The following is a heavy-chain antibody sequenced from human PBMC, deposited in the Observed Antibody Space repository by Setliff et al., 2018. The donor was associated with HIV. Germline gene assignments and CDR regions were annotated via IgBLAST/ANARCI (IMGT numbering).Heavy chain of an antibody. CDR2: IYGGGTT. J-gene: IGHJ4*02. CDR1: GFTVSSNY. Sequence: GGSLRLSCAASGFTVSSNYMSWVRQAPGKGLEWVSVIYGGGTTHYADSVKGRFTISRDNSKNTVYLQMNSLRVEDTAVYYCARELYREWDYWGQGTLVTV. V-gene: IGHV3-66*02. D-gene: IGHD3-10*01. CDR3: ARELYREWDY.